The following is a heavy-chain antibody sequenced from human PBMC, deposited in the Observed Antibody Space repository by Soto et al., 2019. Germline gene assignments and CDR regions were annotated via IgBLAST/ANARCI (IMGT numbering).Heavy chain of an antibody. V-gene: IGHV3-23*01. CDR1: GFTFSSYA. Sequence: PGGSLRLSCAASGFTFSSYAMSWVRQAPGKGLEWVSAISGSGGTNYAQKFQGRVTMTRDTSISTAYMELSRLRSDDTAVYYCARITMIVVVNPDAFDIWGQGTMVTVSS. J-gene: IGHJ3*02. D-gene: IGHD3-22*01. CDR2: ISGSGGT. CDR3: ARITMIVVVNPDAFDI.